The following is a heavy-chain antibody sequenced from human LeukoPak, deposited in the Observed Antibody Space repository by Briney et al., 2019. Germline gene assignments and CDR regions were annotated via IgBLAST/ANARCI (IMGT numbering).Heavy chain of an antibody. J-gene: IGHJ3*02. CDR1: GFTVSNNY. CDR3: VRKNRDFNAAFDI. CDR2: SYSDSNT. D-gene: IGHD1-14*01. V-gene: IGHV3-53*01. Sequence: PGGSLRLSCAASGFTVSNNYMSWVRQAPGKGLEWVSISYSDSNTNYADSVKGRFTISRGTSQNTLSLQMNSLRAEDTAVYYCVRKNRDFNAAFDIWGQGTAVTVSS.